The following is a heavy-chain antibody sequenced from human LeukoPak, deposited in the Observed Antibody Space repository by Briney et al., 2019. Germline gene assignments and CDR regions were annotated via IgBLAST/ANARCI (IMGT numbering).Heavy chain of an antibody. V-gene: IGHV3-7*01. CDR1: GFTFSSYW. J-gene: IGHJ4*02. D-gene: IGHD1-26*01. CDR3: ARDKPRGSYYGSIFDS. CDR2: IRDDGGEI. Sequence: GGSLRLSCEASGFTFSSYWMSWVRQAPGKGLEWVANIRDDGGEIYYVDSVKGRFTIPRDNAKSSLFLQMNSLRAEDAAVYYCARDKPRGSYYGSIFDSWGQGTLVTVSS.